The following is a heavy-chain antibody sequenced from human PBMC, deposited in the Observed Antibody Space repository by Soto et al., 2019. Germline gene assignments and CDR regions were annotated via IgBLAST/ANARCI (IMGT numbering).Heavy chain of an antibody. D-gene: IGHD3-3*01. CDR2: ISGSGGST. CDR1: GFTFSSYA. V-gene: IGHV3-23*01. Sequence: GGSLRLSCAASGFTFSSYAMSWVRQAPGKGLEWVSAISGSGGSTYYADSVKGRFTISRDNSKNTLYLQMNSLRAEDTAVYYCAKDPLYYDCWSGYHQSGYFDYWGQGTLVTVSS. J-gene: IGHJ4*02. CDR3: AKDPLYYDCWSGYHQSGYFDY.